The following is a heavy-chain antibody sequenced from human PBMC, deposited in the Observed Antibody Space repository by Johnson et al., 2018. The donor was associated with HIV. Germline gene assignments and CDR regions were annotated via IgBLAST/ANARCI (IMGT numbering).Heavy chain of an antibody. J-gene: IGHJ3*02. CDR2: ISYDGSNK. V-gene: IGHV3-30-3*02. CDR1: GFTFSSYA. Sequence: QVQLVESGGGVVQPGRSLRLSCAASGFTFSSYAMHWVRQAPGKGLEWVAVISYDGSNKYYADSVKGRFTISRDNSKNTLYLQMNSLRAEDTAVYYWAKPLGGRDTAMVAIGFDIWGQGTMLTVSS. D-gene: IGHD5-18*01. CDR3: AKPLGGRDTAMVAIGFDI.